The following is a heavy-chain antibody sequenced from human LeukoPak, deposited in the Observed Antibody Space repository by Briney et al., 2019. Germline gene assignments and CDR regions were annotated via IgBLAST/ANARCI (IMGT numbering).Heavy chain of an antibody. Sequence: GGSLRLSCAASGFTFSSYSMSWVRQAPGRGLEWVSAISGSGGSTYYADFVKGRFTISRDNSKNTLFLQMSSLRAEDTATYYCAKHYGSGTYYNYFTYCGQGTLVSVSS. V-gene: IGHV3-23*01. CDR1: GFTFSSYS. D-gene: IGHD3-10*01. CDR3: AKHYGSGTYYNYFTY. CDR2: ISGSGGST. J-gene: IGHJ4*02.